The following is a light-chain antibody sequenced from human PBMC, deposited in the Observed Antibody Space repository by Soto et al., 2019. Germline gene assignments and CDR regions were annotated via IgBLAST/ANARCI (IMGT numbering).Light chain of an antibody. V-gene: IGKV3D-15*01. CDR1: QSVSIN. CDR2: AAS. J-gene: IGKJ1*01. Sequence: EIVMRQSPATLSVSPGERATLSCRASQSVSINLAWYQQQPGQAPRLLIYAASTRATGIPARFSGSGSGTEFTLTISSLQSEDFAVYYCQQYNTWPRAFGQGTKVEIK. CDR3: QQYNTWPRA.